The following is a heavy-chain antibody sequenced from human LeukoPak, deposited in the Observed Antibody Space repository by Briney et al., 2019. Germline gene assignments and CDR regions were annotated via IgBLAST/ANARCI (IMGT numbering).Heavy chain of an antibody. CDR2: INPNSGGT. D-gene: IGHD5-18*01. CDR3: ARDTAMVTYWFDP. CDR1: GYTFTGYY. V-gene: IGHV1-2*02. J-gene: IGHJ5*02. Sequence: ASAKVSCKASGYTFTGYYMHWVRQAPGQGLEWMGWINPNSGGTNYAQKLQGRVTMTRDTSISTAYMELSRLRSDDTAVYYCARDTAMVTYWFDPWGQGTLVTVSS.